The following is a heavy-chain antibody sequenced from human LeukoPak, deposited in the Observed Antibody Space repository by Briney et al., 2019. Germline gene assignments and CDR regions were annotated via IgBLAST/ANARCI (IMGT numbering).Heavy chain of an antibody. CDR3: ARSRGSYPPGDY. J-gene: IGHJ4*02. Sequence: SETLSLTCAVYGGSFSGYYWSWIRQPPGKGLEWIGEINHSGSTYYNPSLKSRVTISVDTSKNQFSLKLSSVTAADTAVYYCARSRGSYPPGDYWGQGTLVTVSS. CDR2: INHSGST. CDR1: GGSFSGYY. V-gene: IGHV4-34*01. D-gene: IGHD1-26*01.